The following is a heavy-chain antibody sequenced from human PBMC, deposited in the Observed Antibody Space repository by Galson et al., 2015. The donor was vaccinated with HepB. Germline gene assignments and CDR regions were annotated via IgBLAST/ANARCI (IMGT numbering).Heavy chain of an antibody. CDR1: GGSFSGYY. J-gene: IGHJ5*02. CDR2: INHSGST. V-gene: IGHV4-34*01. D-gene: IGHD4-11*01. Sequence: QVQLQESGPGLVKPSETLSLTCAVYGGSFSGYYWSWIRQPPGKGLEWIGEINHSGSTNYNPSLKSRVTISVDTSKNQFSLKLSSVTAADTAVYYCARGGGGYSNYDNWFDPWGQGTLVTVSS. CDR3: ARGGGGYSNYDNWFDP.